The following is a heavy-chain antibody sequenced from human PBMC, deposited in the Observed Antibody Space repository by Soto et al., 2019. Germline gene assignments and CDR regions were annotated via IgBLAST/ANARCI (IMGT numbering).Heavy chain of an antibody. V-gene: IGHV1-3*01. CDR1: GYTFTSYA. CDR2: INAGNGNT. CDR3: ARDKGRGYYDSSGYLRTYYYYGMDV. D-gene: IGHD3-22*01. J-gene: IGHJ6*02. Sequence: QVQLVQSGAEVKKPGASVKVSCKASGYTFTSYAMHWVRQAPGQRLEWMGWINAGNGNTKYSQKFQGRVTITRDTSASRAYMELSSLRSEDTAVYYCARDKGRGYYDSSGYLRTYYYYGMDVWGQGTTVTVSS.